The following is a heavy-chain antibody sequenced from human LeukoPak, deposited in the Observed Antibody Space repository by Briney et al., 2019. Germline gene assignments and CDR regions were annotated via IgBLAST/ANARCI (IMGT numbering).Heavy chain of an antibody. CDR1: GFSFSSYS. CDR3: ARASSSWYYFDY. D-gene: IGHD6-13*01. J-gene: IGHJ4*02. CDR2: ISSSSSYI. V-gene: IGHV3-21*01. Sequence: GGSLRLSCSASGFSFSSYSMNWVRQAPGKGLEGVSFISSSSSYIYYADSVKGRFTISRDNAKNSLCLQMNSLRAEDTAVYYCARASSSWYYFDYWGQGTLVTVSS.